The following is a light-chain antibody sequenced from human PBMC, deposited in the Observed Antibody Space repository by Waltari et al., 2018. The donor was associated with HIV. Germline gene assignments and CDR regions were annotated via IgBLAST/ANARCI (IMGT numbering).Light chain of an antibody. J-gene: IGKJ3*01. CDR2: AAS. Sequence: EIQLTQSPSYLSASVGDRVTVTCRASEGINNYLAWYQQKPGTAPKLLVYAASTLQNGVPSRFSGRGSGTEFTLTIDSLQPEDFATYYCQQLGTFGPGTTVDIK. CDR1: EGINNY. V-gene: IGKV1-9*01. CDR3: QQLGT.